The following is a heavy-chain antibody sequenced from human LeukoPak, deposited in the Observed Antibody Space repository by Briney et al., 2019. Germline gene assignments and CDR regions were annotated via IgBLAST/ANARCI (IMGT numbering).Heavy chain of an antibody. CDR2: ILSDGSKE. CDR3: ARGDYVFDY. D-gene: IGHD3-16*01. J-gene: IGHJ4*02. Sequence: GGSLRLSCAASGFTFSSYGMHWVRQAPGKGLEWVAVILSDGSKEFYTDSVKGRFTISRDNSKNTLYLQMNSLRAEDTAVYYCARGDYVFDYWGQGTLVTVSS. V-gene: IGHV3-33*01. CDR1: GFTFSSYG.